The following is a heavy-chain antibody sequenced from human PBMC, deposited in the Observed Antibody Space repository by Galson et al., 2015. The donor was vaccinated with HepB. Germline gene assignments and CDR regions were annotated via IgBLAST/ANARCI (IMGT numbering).Heavy chain of an antibody. CDR3: AKGEHSGSWGLSDI. CDR2: ISGSGGTT. V-gene: IGHV3-23*01. J-gene: IGHJ3*02. Sequence: SLRLSCAASRFTFSSYAMSWVRQAPGKGLEWVSIISGSGGTTYYADSVKGRFTISRDNSNNTMYLQMNSLRAEDTAVYYCAKGEHSGSWGLSDIWGQGTMVTVSS. D-gene: IGHD1-26*01. CDR1: RFTFSSYA.